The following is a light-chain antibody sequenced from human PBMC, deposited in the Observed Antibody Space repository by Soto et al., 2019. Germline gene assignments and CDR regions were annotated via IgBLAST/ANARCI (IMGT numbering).Light chain of an antibody. CDR3: LVWDSRAEHPI. CDR2: YDS. J-gene: IGLJ2*01. Sequence: SYELTQPPSVSVAPGQTARITCGGDNIGSKSVHWYQQKPGQAPVLVIYYDSDRPSGIPERFSGSNSGNTATLTISRVEAGDEAGYSCLVWDSRAEHPIFGGGTKLTVL. CDR1: NIGSKS. V-gene: IGLV3-21*04.